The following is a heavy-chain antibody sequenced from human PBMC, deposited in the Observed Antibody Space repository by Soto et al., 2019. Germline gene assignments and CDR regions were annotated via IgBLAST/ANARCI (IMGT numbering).Heavy chain of an antibody. D-gene: IGHD6-6*01. CDR1: GGSISSGDYY. Sequence: QVQLQESGPGLVKPSQTLSLTCTVSGGSISSGDYYWSWLRQPPGKGLERIGYIYYSGSNYYNPSLKRRFNISLDTTKNNFPLKMSSVTAADTAVYYCARVVSSIAVRPLDDWGQGTLVTVSS. CDR2: IYYSGSN. J-gene: IGHJ4*02. V-gene: IGHV4-30-4*01. CDR3: ARVVSSIAVRPLDD.